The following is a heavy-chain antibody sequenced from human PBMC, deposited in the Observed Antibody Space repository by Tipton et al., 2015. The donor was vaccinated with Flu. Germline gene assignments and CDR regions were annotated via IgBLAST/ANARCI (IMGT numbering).Heavy chain of an antibody. V-gene: IGHV4-39*01. CDR1: GGSIRSYF. Sequence: TLSLTCTVSGGSIRSYFGGWIRQPPGKGLELIGTIDYVGDTHYNPSLKSRVAISVDTSKNQFSLKLSSVTAADTAVYYCARLSYYDVDLKNYYFDYWGQGTLVTVSS. CDR3: ARLSYYDVDLKNYYFDY. CDR2: IDYVGDT. D-gene: IGHD3-10*02. J-gene: IGHJ4*02.